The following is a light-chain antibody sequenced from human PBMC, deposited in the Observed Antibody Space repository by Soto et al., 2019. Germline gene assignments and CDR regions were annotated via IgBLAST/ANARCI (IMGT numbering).Light chain of an antibody. CDR2: EVS. J-gene: IGLJ1*01. V-gene: IGLV2-8*01. CDR1: SSDVGGYNY. Sequence: QSALTQPPSASGSPGQSVTISCTGTSSDVGGYNYVSWYQQHPGKAPKLMIYEVSKRPSGVPDRFSGSKSGNTASLTVSGLQAEDEDDYYCSSYAGSIFYVFGTGTKLTVL. CDR3: SSYAGSIFYV.